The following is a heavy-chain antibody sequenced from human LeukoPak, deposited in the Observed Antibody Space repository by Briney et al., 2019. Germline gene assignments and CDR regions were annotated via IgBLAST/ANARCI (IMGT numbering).Heavy chain of an antibody. CDR3: ARARYMGIAVAGGDFDY. CDR2: IRYDVSNK. Sequence: PGGSLRLSCAASGFTFNSYGMHWVRQAPGKGLEWVAFIRYDVSNKYYADSVKGRFTISRDNSKNTLYLQINSLRAEDTAVYYCARARYMGIAVAGGDFDYWGQGTLVTVSS. D-gene: IGHD6-19*01. V-gene: IGHV3-30*02. J-gene: IGHJ4*02. CDR1: GFTFNSYG.